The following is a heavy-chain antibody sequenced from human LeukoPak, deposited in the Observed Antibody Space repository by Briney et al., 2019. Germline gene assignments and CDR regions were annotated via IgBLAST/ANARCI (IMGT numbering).Heavy chain of an antibody. J-gene: IGHJ4*02. CDR1: GFTFSSYG. D-gene: IGHD2-2*01. CDR2: ISYDGSNK. V-gene: IGHV3-30*18. CDR3: AKGLGYCSSTSCLPNDY. Sequence: GGSLRLSCAASGFTFSSYGMHWVRQAPGKGLEWVAVISYDGSNKYYADSVKGRFTISRDNSKNTLYLQMNSLRAGDTAVYYCAKGLGYCSSTSCLPNDYWGQGTLVTVSS.